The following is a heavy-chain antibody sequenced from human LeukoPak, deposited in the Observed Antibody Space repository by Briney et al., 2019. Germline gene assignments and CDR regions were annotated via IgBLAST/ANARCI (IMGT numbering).Heavy chain of an antibody. CDR3: ARLPKNMVRGTYFDY. D-gene: IGHD3-10*01. Sequence: SETPSLTCAVYGGSFSGYYWSWIRQPPGKGLEWIGEINHSGSTNYNPSLKSRVTISVDTSKNQFSLKLSSVTAADTAVYYCARLPKNMVRGTYFDYWGQGTLVTVSS. CDR1: GGSFSGYY. J-gene: IGHJ4*02. CDR2: INHSGST. V-gene: IGHV4-34*01.